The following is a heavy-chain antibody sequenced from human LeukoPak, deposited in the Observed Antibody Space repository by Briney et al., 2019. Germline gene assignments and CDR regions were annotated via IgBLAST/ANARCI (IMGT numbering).Heavy chain of an antibody. CDR1: GFTFSGYV. V-gene: IGHV3-23*01. D-gene: IGHD2-2*01. CDR3: ARWSRSCGSTSCLFDY. Sequence: GGSLRLSCAASGFTFSGYVMNWVRQAPGKGLEWVLGVSGSGDNTYYADSVKGRFTISRDNSKNTLYLQMNSLRADDTAVYYCARWSRSCGSTSCLFDYWGQGTLVTVSS. J-gene: IGHJ4*02. CDR2: VSGSGDNT.